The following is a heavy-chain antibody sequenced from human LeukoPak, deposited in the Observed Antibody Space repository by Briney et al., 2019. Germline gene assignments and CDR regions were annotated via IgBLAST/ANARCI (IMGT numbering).Heavy chain of an antibody. CDR2: ISGSGGST. CDR3: ANLDRAGFGELRSDWFDP. D-gene: IGHD3-10*01. V-gene: IGHV3-23*01. J-gene: IGHJ5*02. CDR1: GFTFSSYA. Sequence: QTGGSLRLSCAASGFTFSSYAMSWVRQAPGKGLEWVSAISGSGGSTYYADSVKGRFTISRDNSKNTLYLQMNSLRAEDAAVYYCANLDRAGFGELRSDWFDPWGQGTLVTVSS.